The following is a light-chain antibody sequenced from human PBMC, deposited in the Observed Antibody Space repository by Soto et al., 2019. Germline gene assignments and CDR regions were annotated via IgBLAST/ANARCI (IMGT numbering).Light chain of an antibody. V-gene: IGKV4-1*01. CDR2: WAS. J-gene: IGKJ1*01. Sequence: DIMMTQSPASLAVSLGDRATINCKSSQSVLYSSNNKNYLAWYQQRPGQPPRLLMYWASTRAYGVPDRFSGSGSGTEFTLTISSLQPDDFATYYCQQYNSYSVTFGQGTKVDIK. CDR1: QSVLYSSNNKNY. CDR3: QQYNSYSVT.